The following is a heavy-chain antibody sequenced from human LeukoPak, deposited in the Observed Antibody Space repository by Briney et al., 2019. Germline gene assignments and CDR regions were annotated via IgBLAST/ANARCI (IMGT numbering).Heavy chain of an antibody. V-gene: IGHV4-34*01. CDR3: ARETSQKGAHYMDV. CDR1: GGSFSGYY. J-gene: IGHJ6*03. CDR2: INHSGRT. Sequence: PSETLSLTCAVYGGSFSGYYWSWIRQSPDKGLEWIGEINHSGRTNYNPSLKSRVTISIDTSKNQFSLKLSSVTAADTAVYYCARETSQKGAHYMDVWGKGTTVTISS. D-gene: IGHD3-16*01.